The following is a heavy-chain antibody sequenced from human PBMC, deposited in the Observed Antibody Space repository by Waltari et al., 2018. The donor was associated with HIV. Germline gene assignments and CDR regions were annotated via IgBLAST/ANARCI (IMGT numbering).Heavy chain of an antibody. CDR1: GYSISSGFY. Sequence: QVQLQESGPGLVKPSETLSLTCAVSGYSISSGFYWVWIRQPPGKGLEWIGSIYHSGTTFYSPSLKSRVTMSVDTSKNQFSLKLSSVTAADTAMYYCARGGRYSSSLAELDFWGQGTLVTVSS. J-gene: IGHJ4*02. CDR3: ARGGRYSSSLAELDF. V-gene: IGHV4-38-2*01. D-gene: IGHD6-6*01. CDR2: IYHSGTT.